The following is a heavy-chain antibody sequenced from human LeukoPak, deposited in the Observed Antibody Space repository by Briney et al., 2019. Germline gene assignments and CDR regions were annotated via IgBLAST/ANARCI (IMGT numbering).Heavy chain of an antibody. CDR1: GFTFSSNA. Sequence: GGSLRLSCADSGFTFSSNAMSWVRQAPGKGLEWVSSISGSSTRTYYADSVKGRFTVSRDNPKNTLYLQMNSLRAEDTAVYYCAKQRDYYDSSGYYRGYYFDYWGQGTLVTVSS. CDR2: ISGSSTRT. D-gene: IGHD3-22*01. V-gene: IGHV3-23*01. CDR3: AKQRDYYDSSGYYRGYYFDY. J-gene: IGHJ4*02.